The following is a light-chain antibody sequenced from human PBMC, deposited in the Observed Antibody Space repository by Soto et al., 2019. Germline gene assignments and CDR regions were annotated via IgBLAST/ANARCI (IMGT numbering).Light chain of an antibody. Sequence: QSVLTQPPSVSGAPGQRVTISCTGSSSNIGAGYDVHWYQHLPGTAPKLLIYGNSNRPSGVPDRFSGSNSGTSASLAITGLQAEDEADYYCQSHDSSLSGSVFGGGTKLTVL. V-gene: IGLV1-40*01. CDR2: GNS. J-gene: IGLJ2*01. CDR3: QSHDSSLSGSV. CDR1: SSNIGAGYD.